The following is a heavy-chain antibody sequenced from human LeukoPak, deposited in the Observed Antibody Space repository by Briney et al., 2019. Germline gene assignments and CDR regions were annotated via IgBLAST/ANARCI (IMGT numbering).Heavy chain of an antibody. Sequence: AGGSLRLSCAASGFTFSSYAMSWVRQAPGKGLEWVSGISGRDSNTYYADSVKGRFTISGENSKNTLYLQMSSLRAEDTAVYYCARVRAPQLTIFGVVSGPGFDYWGQGTLVTVSS. CDR1: GFTFSSYA. CDR3: ARVRAPQLTIFGVVSGPGFDY. D-gene: IGHD3-3*01. CDR2: ISGRDSNT. J-gene: IGHJ4*02. V-gene: IGHV3-23*01.